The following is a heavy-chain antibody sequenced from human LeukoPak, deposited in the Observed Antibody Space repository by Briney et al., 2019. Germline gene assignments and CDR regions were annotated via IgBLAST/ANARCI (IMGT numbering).Heavy chain of an antibody. CDR1: GYTFTSYG. J-gene: IGHJ5*02. CDR3: ARSLGTYWGKDFLNWFDP. D-gene: IGHD3-16*01. Sequence: ASVKVSCKASGYTFTSYGISWVRQATGQGLEWMGWINPNSGNTGYTQKFQGRVTMTRNTSLSTAYMELTSLKSEDTAVYYCARSLGTYWGKDFLNWFDPWGQGTLVTVSS. V-gene: IGHV1-8*02. CDR2: INPNSGNT.